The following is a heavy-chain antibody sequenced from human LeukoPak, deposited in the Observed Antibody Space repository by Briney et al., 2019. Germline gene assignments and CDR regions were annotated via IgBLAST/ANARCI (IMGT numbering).Heavy chain of an antibody. Sequence: SETLSLTCAVSGYSISSRYYWGWIRQPPEKGLEWIGSIYHSGSTYYNPSLKSRVTISVDTSKNQFSLKLSSVTAADTAVYYCARDPGGVGATGYWGQGTLVTVSS. D-gene: IGHD1-26*01. J-gene: IGHJ4*02. V-gene: IGHV4-38-2*02. CDR3: ARDPGGVGATGY. CDR1: GYSISSRYY. CDR2: IYHSGST.